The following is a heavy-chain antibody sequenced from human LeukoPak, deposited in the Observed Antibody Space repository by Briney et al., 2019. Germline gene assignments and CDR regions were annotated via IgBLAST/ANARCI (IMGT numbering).Heavy chain of an antibody. Sequence: PGGSLRLSCAASGFTFDDYGMSWVRQAPGKGLEWVSGINWNGGSTGYADPVKGRFTISRDNAKNSLYLQMNSLRAEDTALYYCARDPSIAAAGTHLDYWGQGTLVTVSS. J-gene: IGHJ4*02. CDR2: INWNGGST. D-gene: IGHD6-13*01. CDR1: GFTFDDYG. V-gene: IGHV3-20*04. CDR3: ARDPSIAAAGTHLDY.